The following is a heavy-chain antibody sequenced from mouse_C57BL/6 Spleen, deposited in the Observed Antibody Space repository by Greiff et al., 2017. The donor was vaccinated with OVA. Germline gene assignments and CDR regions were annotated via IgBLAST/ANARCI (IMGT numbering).Heavy chain of an antibody. V-gene: IGHV5-9-1*02. D-gene: IGHD2-2*01. J-gene: IGHJ1*03. CDR3: TRDGYAYGYDRYFDV. CDR1: GFTFSSYA. CDR2: ISSGGDYI. Sequence: EVMLVESGEGLVKPGGSLKLSCAASGFTFSSYAMSWVRQTPEKRLEWVAYISSGGDYIYYADTVKGRFTISRDNARNTLYLQMSSLKSEDTAMYYCTRDGYAYGYDRYFDVWGTGTTVTVSS.